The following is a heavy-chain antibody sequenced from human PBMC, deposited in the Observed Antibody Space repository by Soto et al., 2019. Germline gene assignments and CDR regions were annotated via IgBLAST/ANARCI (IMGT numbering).Heavy chain of an antibody. CDR2: IYHSGST. Sequence: LETLSLTCTVSGGSISSGSYYWGWLRQRPGLGLEWIGSIYHSGSTNYNPSLKSRVTISVDTSKNQFSLKLSSVTAADTAVYYCARGCLLVDILTGYYHFDYWGQGTLVTVSS. CDR3: ARGCLLVDILTGYYHFDY. V-gene: IGHV4-39*07. J-gene: IGHJ4*02. D-gene: IGHD3-9*01. CDR1: GGSISSGSYY.